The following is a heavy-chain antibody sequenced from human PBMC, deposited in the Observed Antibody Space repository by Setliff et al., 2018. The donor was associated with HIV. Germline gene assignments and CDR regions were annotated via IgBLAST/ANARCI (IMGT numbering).Heavy chain of an antibody. CDR2: IYYSGST. J-gene: IGHJ6*03. V-gene: IGHV4-39*01. D-gene: IGHD3-10*01. CDR3: ASLDGSESPYIYYYYMDV. CDR1: GFAFSTSW. Sequence: GSLRLSCAASGFAFSTSWMSWVRQPPGKGLEWIGSIYYSGSTYYNPSLKSRVTISVDTSKNQFSLKLSSVTAADTAVYYCASLDGSESPYIYYYYMDVWGKGTAVTVSS.